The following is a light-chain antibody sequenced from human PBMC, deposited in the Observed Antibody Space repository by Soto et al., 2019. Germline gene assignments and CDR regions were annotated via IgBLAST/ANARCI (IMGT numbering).Light chain of an antibody. CDR1: QSVSSNF. Sequence: EIVLTQSPGTLSLSPGERATLSCRASQSVSSNFLAWYQQKPGQAPRLLIYGASSRATGIPDRFSGSGSGTGFTLTISRLAPEDFAVYYCQQYGSSPITFGQGTRLEIK. V-gene: IGKV3-20*01. J-gene: IGKJ5*01. CDR3: QQYGSSPIT. CDR2: GAS.